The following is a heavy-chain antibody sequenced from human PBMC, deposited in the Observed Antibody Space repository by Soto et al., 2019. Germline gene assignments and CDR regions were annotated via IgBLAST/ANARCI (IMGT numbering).Heavy chain of an antibody. D-gene: IGHD3-22*01. CDR3: ARSGESYYHSSGYYYRPGMDV. V-gene: IGHV1-69*13. CDR1: GGTFSSYA. J-gene: IGHJ6*02. Sequence: ASVKVSCKASGGTFSSYAISWVRQAPGQGLEWMGGIIPIFGTANYAQKFQGRVTITADESTSTAYMELSSLRSEDTAVYYCARSGESYYHSSGYYYRPGMDVWGQGTTVTVSS. CDR2: IIPIFGTA.